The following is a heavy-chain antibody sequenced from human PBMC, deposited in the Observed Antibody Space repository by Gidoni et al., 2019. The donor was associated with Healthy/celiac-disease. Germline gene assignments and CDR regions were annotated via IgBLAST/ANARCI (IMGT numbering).Heavy chain of an antibody. V-gene: IGHV3-23*01. J-gene: IGHJ6*02. CDR1: GFTFSSYA. Sequence: EVQLLESGGGLVQPGGPLRLSCAASGFTFSSYAISRVRQAPGKGLECVSAISGSGGSTYYADSVKGRFTISRDNSKNTLYLQMNSLRAEDTAVYYCAKEGYYYDSSGYKRYYYGMDVWGQGTTVTVSS. D-gene: IGHD3-22*01. CDR3: AKEGYYYDSSGYKRYYYGMDV. CDR2: ISGSGGST.